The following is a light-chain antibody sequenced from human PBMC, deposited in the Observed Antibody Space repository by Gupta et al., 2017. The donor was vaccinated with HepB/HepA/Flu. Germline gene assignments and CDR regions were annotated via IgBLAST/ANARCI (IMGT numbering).Light chain of an antibody. Sequence: DIQLTQSPSFLSASVGDRVTITCRASQGISSYLAWYQQKPGKAPKLLIYAASTWQSGVPSRFSGSGFGKEFPLTISSRQPEDFASYYCHQPKSYPPFTFGHGTKVDIK. V-gene: IGKV1-9*01. J-gene: IGKJ3*01. CDR1: QGISSY. CDR2: AAS. CDR3: HQPKSYPPFT.